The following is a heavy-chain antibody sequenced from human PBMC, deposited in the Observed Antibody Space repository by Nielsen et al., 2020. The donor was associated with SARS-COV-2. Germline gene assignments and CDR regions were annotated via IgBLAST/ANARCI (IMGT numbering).Heavy chain of an antibody. CDR2: IKQDGSEK. Sequence: GESLKISCAASGFTFSSYWMSWVRQAPGKGLEWVANIKQDGSEKYYVDSVKGRFTISRDNSKNMVYLQTNSLRDEDTAVYYCAKDRLHYSYGYYGMDVWGQGTTVTVS. J-gene: IGHJ6*02. CDR1: GFTFSSYW. V-gene: IGHV3-7*01. D-gene: IGHD5-18*01. CDR3: AKDRLHYSYGYYGMDV.